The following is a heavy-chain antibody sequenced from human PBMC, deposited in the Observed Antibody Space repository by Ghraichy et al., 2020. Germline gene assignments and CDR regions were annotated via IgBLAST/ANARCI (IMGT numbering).Heavy chain of an antibody. V-gene: IGHV3-23*01. CDR1: GFIFRDYA. CDR2: ISGSGGSP. D-gene: IGHD2/OR15-2a*01. Sequence: GGSLRLSCTASGFIFRDYAMNWVRQAPGKGLEWVSGISGSGGSPSYADSVKGRFTISRDNSKNTLSLQMNSLRDEDSAIYYCAQNIELTIHDGEGYWGQGTLVTVSS. CDR3: AQNIELTIHDGEGY. J-gene: IGHJ4*02.